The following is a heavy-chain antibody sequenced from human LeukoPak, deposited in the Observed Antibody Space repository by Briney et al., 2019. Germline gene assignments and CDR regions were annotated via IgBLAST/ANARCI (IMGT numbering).Heavy chain of an antibody. Sequence: ASVKVSCKASGYTFTSYGISWVRQAPGQGLEWMGWISAYNGNTNYAQKLQGRVTMTTDTSTSTAYMELRSLRSDDTAVYYCAREGENCSGGSCYSRYYYYGMDVWGQGTTVTVSS. CDR1: GYTFTSYG. CDR2: ISAYNGNT. D-gene: IGHD2-15*01. CDR3: AREGENCSGGSCYSRYYYYGMDV. V-gene: IGHV1-18*01. J-gene: IGHJ6*02.